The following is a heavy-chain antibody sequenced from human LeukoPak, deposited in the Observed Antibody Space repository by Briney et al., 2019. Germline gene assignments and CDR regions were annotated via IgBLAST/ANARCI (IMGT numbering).Heavy chain of an antibody. CDR3: VRDDAHYDFFEYDRRGWFDR. V-gene: IGHV4-38-2*02. Sequence: PSETLSLTCRVSGFSFSSGYFWGWIRQPPGKGLEWIGSFYHSGITYYNPSLKSRVTISVEMSKNQFSLKLSSVTAADTAVYYCVRDDAHYDFFEYDRRGWFDRWGQGTLVIVSS. D-gene: IGHD3-3*01. J-gene: IGHJ5*02. CDR1: GFSFSSGYF. CDR2: FYHSGIT.